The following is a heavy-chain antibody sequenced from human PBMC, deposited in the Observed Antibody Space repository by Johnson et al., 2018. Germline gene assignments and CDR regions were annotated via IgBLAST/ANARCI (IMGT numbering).Heavy chain of an antibody. V-gene: IGHV3-23*04. CDR3: AKGNGETQGKGNGYYYDGMDV. J-gene: IGHJ6*02. Sequence: VQLVESGGGLAQPGGSLRLSCAASGFTFSSYAMSWVRQAPGKGLEWVSVISGSGGSTYYADSVKGRFTISRDNSKNTLYLQMNSLRAEDTAVYYCAKGNGETQGKGNGYYYDGMDVWGQGTTVTVSS. D-gene: IGHD1-1*01. CDR1: GFTFSSYA. CDR2: ISGSGGST.